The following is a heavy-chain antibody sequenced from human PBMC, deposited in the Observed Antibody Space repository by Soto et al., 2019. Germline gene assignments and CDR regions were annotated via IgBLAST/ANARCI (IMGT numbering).Heavy chain of an antibody. CDR1: GGLFSSFA. CDR2: IIPVFGTT. V-gene: IGHV1-69*01. Sequence: QAQLVQSGPELKKPGSSVKVSCKDSGGLFSSFAIGWVRLAPGQGLEWLGGIIPVFGTTNYAEEFQGRVTITADESTNTAYMELSGLRSGDTAIYYCARGGGPYVWFNEFWGQGTLVTVSS. J-gene: IGHJ4*02. D-gene: IGHD3-16*01. CDR3: ARGGGPYVWFNEF.